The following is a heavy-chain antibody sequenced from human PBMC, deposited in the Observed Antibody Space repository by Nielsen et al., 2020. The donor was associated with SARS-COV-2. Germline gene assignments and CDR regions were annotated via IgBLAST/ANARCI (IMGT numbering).Heavy chain of an antibody. CDR1: GYTFIYYA. V-gene: IGHV1-3*01. Sequence: ASVKVSCKAFGYTFIYYAVHWVRQAPGQRLEWMGWIHPENGNTKYSQRFQGRVTITRDTSATTAYMELTSLTSVDTAVYYCAREYSSSCCHFDYWGQGTLVTVSS. CDR2: IHPENGNT. J-gene: IGHJ4*02. D-gene: IGHD6-13*01. CDR3: AREYSSSCCHFDY.